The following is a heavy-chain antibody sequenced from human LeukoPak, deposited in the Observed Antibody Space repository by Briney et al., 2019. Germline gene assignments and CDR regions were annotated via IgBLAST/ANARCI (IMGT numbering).Heavy chain of an antibody. CDR3: AKDRTYSSGLGYFDL. CDR2: ISGSGGST. CDR1: GFTFSSYS. V-gene: IGHV3-23*01. D-gene: IGHD6-19*01. J-gene: IGHJ2*01. Sequence: GGSLRLSCAASGFTFSSYSMNWVRQAPGKGLEWVSAISGSGGSTYYADSVKGRFTISRDNSKNTLYLQMNSLRAEDTAVYYCAKDRTYSSGLGYFDLWGRGTLVTVSS.